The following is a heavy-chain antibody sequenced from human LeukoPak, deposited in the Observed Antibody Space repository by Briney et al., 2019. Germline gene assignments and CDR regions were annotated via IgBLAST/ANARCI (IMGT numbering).Heavy chain of an antibody. Sequence: GGSLRLSCAASGFTFSSYAMSWVLQAPGKGLEWVSAISGSGGSSYYADSVKGRFTISRDNSKNTLYLQMNSLRAEDTAVYYCAKDRRGIVATIKGLFDYWGQGTLVTVSS. CDR2: ISGSGGSS. D-gene: IGHD5-12*01. CDR3: AKDRRGIVATIKGLFDY. J-gene: IGHJ4*02. CDR1: GFTFSSYA. V-gene: IGHV3-23*01.